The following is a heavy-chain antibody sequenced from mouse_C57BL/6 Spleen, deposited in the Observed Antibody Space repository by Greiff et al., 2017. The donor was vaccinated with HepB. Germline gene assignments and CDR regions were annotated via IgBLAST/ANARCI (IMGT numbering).Heavy chain of an antibody. V-gene: IGHV1-81*01. D-gene: IGHD1-1*01. J-gene: IGHJ3*01. CDR3: ARFDGSTLWFAY. CDR2: IYPRSGNT. Sequence: VQLQESGAELVRPGASVKLSCKASGYTFTSYGISWVKQRTGQGLEWIGEIYPRSGNTYYNEKFKGKATLTADKSSSTAYVELRSLTSEDSAVYFCARFDGSTLWFAYWGQGTLVTVSA. CDR1: GYTFTSYG.